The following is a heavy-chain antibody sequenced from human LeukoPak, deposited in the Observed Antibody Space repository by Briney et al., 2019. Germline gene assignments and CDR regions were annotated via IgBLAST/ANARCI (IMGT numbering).Heavy chain of an antibody. Sequence: ASVKVSCKASGYTFNTYHIHWVRQAPGHGPEWMGIIKPSGGSTTYAKNFQGRVAMTRDTSTSTVYMELSSLTSADTAVYYCARDYGGNWGTYNYFDLWGRGTLVTVSS. CDR3: ARDYGGNWGTYNYFDL. CDR1: GYTFNTYH. CDR2: IKPSGGST. V-gene: IGHV1-46*02. J-gene: IGHJ2*01. D-gene: IGHD7-27*01.